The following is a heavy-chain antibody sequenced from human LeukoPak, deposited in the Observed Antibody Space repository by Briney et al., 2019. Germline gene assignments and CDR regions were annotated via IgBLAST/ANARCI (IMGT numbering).Heavy chain of an antibody. J-gene: IGHJ3*02. D-gene: IGHD3-9*01. Sequence: GGSLRLSCAASGFTFDDYAMHWVRQAPGKVLEWVSGISWNSGSIGYADSVKGRFTISRDNAKNSLYLQMNSLRAEDTALYYCAKDMGYDILTGYYESAFDIWGQGTMVTVSS. CDR2: ISWNSGSI. CDR1: GFTFDDYA. V-gene: IGHV3-9*01. CDR3: AKDMGYDILTGYYESAFDI.